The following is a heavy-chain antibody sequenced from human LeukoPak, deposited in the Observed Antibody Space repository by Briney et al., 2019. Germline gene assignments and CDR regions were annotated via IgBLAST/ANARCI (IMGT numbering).Heavy chain of an antibody. CDR2: INWNAGSK. CDR3: AKDVSPLGWYLES. J-gene: IGHJ4*02. CDR1: GFTFDDYG. V-gene: IGHV3-20*04. D-gene: IGHD2-15*01. Sequence: EGSLRLSCAASGFTFDDYGMSWVRQAPRNGLEWVCGINWNAGSKGYADSVKGRFTISRDNSKNTLYLPVDSLTAEDTAIYYCAKDVSPLGWYLESWGQGVPVTVSP.